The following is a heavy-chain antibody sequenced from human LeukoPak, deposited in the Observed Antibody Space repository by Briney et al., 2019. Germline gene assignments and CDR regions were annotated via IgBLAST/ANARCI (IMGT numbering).Heavy chain of an antibody. Sequence: SETLSLTCTVSGGSISSSSYYWGWIRQPPGKGLEWIGSMYYSGTYSGSTYQNPSLKSRVAISVDTSKNRFSLQVTSVTAADTAVYYCARHTAMGSPLHHWGQGTRVTVSS. J-gene: IGHJ5*02. CDR2: MYYSGTYSGST. D-gene: IGHD5-18*01. CDR1: GGSISSSSYY. V-gene: IGHV4-39*01. CDR3: ARHTAMGSPLHH.